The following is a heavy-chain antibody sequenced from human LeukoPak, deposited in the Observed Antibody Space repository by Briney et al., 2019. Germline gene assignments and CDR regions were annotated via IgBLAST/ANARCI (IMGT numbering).Heavy chain of an antibody. CDR2: IYYSGST. CDR1: GGSISSYY. D-gene: IGHD5-18*01. CDR3: ARDRYSYGYPDC. Sequence: SETLSLTCTVSGGSISSYYWSWIRQPPGKGLEWIGYIYYSGSTNYNPSLKSRVTISVDTSKNQFSLKLSSVTAADTAVYYCARDRYSYGYPDCWGQGTLVTVSS. V-gene: IGHV4-59*01. J-gene: IGHJ4*02.